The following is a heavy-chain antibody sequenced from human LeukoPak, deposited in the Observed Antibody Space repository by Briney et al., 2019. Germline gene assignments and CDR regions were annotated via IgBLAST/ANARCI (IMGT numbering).Heavy chain of an antibody. D-gene: IGHD6-13*01. Sequence: GGSLRLSCAASGFTFTNYSMDWVRQAPGKGLEWVAVIWYDGSNKYYADSVKGRFTISRDNSKNTLYLQMNSLRAEDTAVYYCARDLWSTGIAAAGPSPPGYWGQGTLVTVSS. J-gene: IGHJ4*02. CDR1: GFTFTNYS. CDR2: IWYDGSNK. CDR3: ARDLWSTGIAAAGPSPPGY. V-gene: IGHV3-33*08.